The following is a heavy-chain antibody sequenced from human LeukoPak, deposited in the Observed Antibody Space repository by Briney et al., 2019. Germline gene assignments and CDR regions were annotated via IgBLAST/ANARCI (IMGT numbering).Heavy chain of an antibody. V-gene: IGHV3-7*01. CDR2: IKQDESEK. D-gene: IGHD1-1*01. CDR1: GFNFIDYS. J-gene: IGHJ6*02. CDR3: VRKNALDV. Sequence: GGSLRLSCAASGFNFIDYSMNWVRQAPGKGLEWVANIKQDESEKYYVDSVKGRFTISRDNAKNSLFLQMNSLRAEDTAVYYCVRKNALDVWGQGTTVTVSS.